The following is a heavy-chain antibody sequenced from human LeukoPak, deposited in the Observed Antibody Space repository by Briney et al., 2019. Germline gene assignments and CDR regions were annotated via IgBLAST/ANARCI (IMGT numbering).Heavy chain of an antibody. CDR3: ARHPTRPSIAARPMSPKPPYYFDY. D-gene: IGHD6-6*01. CDR1: GGSISSSSYY. Sequence: PSETLSLTCTVSGGSISSSSYYWGWIRQPPGKGLEWIGSIYYSGSTYYNPSLKSRVTISVDTSKNQFSLKLSSVTAADTAVYYCARHPTRPSIAARPMSPKPPYYFDYWGQGTLVTVSS. J-gene: IGHJ4*02. V-gene: IGHV4-39*01. CDR2: IYYSGST.